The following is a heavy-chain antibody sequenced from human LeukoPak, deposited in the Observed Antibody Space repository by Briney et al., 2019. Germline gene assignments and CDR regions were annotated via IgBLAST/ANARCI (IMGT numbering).Heavy chain of an antibody. V-gene: IGHV4-39*07. D-gene: IGHD5-18*01. CDR1: GGSISSGSFY. CDR2: IYSSGST. Sequence: SETLSLTCTVSGGSISSGSFYWGWIRQPPGKGLEWIGSIYSSGSTYYNPSLKSRVTISIDTSNNQFSLRLTSVTAADTAVYYCARGRAGYSYGSKPYYYGMDVWGQGTTVTVSS. CDR3: ARGRAGYSYGSKPYYYGMDV. J-gene: IGHJ6*02.